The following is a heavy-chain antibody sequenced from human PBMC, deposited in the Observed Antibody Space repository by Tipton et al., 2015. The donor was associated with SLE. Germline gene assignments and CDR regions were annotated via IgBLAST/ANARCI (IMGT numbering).Heavy chain of an antibody. CDR2: IYHSGST. Sequence: TLSLTCTVSGYSISSGYYWGWIRQPPGKGLEWIGSIYHSGSTYYNPSLKSRVTISVDTSKNQFSLKLSSATAADTAVYYCARDLRIAAAGIDAFDIWGQGTMVTVSS. V-gene: IGHV4-38-2*02. J-gene: IGHJ3*02. CDR1: GYSISSGYY. CDR3: ARDLRIAAAGIDAFDI. D-gene: IGHD6-13*01.